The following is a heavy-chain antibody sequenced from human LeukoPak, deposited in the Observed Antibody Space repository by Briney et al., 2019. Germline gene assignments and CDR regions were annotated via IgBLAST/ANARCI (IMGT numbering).Heavy chain of an antibody. CDR3: ASSPRTVSNWFDP. CDR2: ISSSSSTI. CDR1: GFTFSSYS. J-gene: IGHJ5*02. Sequence: GGSLRLSCAASGFTFSSYSMNWVRQAPGKGLEWVSYISSSSSTIYYADSVKGRFTVFRDSSKNTLHLQMNSLRAEDTAVYYCASSPRTVSNWFDPWGQGTLVTVSS. V-gene: IGHV3-48*01. D-gene: IGHD3-16*01.